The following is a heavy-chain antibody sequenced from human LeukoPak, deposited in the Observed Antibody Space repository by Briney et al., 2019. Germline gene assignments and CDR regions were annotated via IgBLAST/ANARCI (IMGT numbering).Heavy chain of an antibody. CDR2: ISSSSSYI. CDR1: GFTFSSYS. V-gene: IGHV3-21*01. J-gene: IGHJ4*02. Sequence: GWSLRLSCAASGFTFSSYSMNWVRQAPGKGLEWVSSISSSSSYIYYADSVKGRFTISRDNAKNSLYLQMNSLRAEDTAVYYCAREPNYYDSSGYQTNFDYWGQGTLVTVSS. CDR3: AREPNYYDSSGYQTNFDY. D-gene: IGHD3-22*01.